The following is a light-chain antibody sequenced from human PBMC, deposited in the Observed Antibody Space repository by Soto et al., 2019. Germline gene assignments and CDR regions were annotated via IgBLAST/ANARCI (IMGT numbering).Light chain of an antibody. CDR3: QQYNSYSWT. V-gene: IGKV1-5*01. Sequence: DIQMTQSPSTLPVSVGDRVTITCRASQSISSWLAWYQQKPGKAPKLLIYDASSLESGVPSRFSGSGSGTEFTLTISSLQPDDFATYYCQQYNSYSWTFGQGTKVDI. CDR2: DAS. CDR1: QSISSW. J-gene: IGKJ1*01.